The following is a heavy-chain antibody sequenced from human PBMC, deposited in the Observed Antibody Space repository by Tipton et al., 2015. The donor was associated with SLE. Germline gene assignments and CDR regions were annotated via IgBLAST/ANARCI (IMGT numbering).Heavy chain of an antibody. J-gene: IGHJ2*01. V-gene: IGHV4-38-2*02. CDR2: IYHSGST. CDR1: GYSISSGYY. Sequence: TLSLTCAVSGYSISSGYYWGWIRQPPGKGLEWIGSIYHSGSTYYNPSLKSRVTISVDTSKNQFSLKLTSVTATDTAVYYCAREGIAAESWFFDLWGRGTLVTVSS. CDR3: AREGIAAESWFFDL. D-gene: IGHD6-13*01.